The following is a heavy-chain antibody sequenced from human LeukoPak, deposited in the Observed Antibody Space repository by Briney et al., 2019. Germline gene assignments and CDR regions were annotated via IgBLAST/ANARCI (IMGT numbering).Heavy chain of an antibody. J-gene: IGHJ5*02. Sequence: PGGSLRLSCAASGFTFSSYAMSWVRQAPGKGLEWVSAISGSGVTTYCADSVKGRFTISRDNSKNTLYLQMNSLRAEVTAVYYCAKGQQWLVDNWFDPWGQGTLVTVSS. V-gene: IGHV3-23*01. CDR2: ISGSGVTT. D-gene: IGHD6-19*01. CDR3: AKGQQWLVDNWFDP. CDR1: GFTFSSYA.